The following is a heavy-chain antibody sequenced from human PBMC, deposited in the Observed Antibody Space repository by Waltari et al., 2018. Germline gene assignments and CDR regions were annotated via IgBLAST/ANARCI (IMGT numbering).Heavy chain of an antibody. J-gene: IGHJ4*02. CDR3: AIAKYGSGSYKSYSEYYFDY. Sequence: QVQLVQSGAEVKKPGSSVKVSCKSSGGTFSSYAISWVRPAPGQGLEWMGGIIPIFGTANYAQKFQGRVTITTDESTSTAYMELSSLRSEDTAVYYCAIAKYGSGSYKSYSEYYFDYWGQGTLVTVSS. CDR2: IIPIFGTA. V-gene: IGHV1-69*05. D-gene: IGHD3-10*01. CDR1: GGTFSSYA.